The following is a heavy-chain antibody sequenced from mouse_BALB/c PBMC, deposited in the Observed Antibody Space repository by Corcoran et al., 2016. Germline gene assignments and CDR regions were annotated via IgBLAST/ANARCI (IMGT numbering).Heavy chain of an antibody. CDR3: ARSTMITTDGYWYFDV. Sequence: QIQLVQSGPELKKPGETVRISCKASGYTFTTAGMQWVQKMPGKGLKWIGWINTHSGVPKYAEDFKGRFAFSLETSASTAYLQISNLKNEDTATYFCARSTMITTDGYWYFDVWGAGTTVTVSS. J-gene: IGHJ1*01. CDR2: INTHSGVP. D-gene: IGHD2-4*01. V-gene: IGHV9-4*02. CDR1: GYTFTTAG.